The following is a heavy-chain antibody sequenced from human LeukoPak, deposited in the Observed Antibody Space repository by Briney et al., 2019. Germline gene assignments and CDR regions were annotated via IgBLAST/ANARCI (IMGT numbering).Heavy chain of an antibody. Sequence: ASVKVSCKGSGYTFTSYYIHWVRQAPGPGLELMGLINPNGGSTNYAQKFQGRVTMNRDTSTRTVYMNLSSLRSEDTAVYSCARGNPPYYFNYWGQGTLVTVSS. J-gene: IGHJ4*02. CDR3: ARGNPPYYFNY. CDR1: GYTFTSYY. D-gene: IGHD1-14*01. V-gene: IGHV1-46*01. CDR2: INPNGGST.